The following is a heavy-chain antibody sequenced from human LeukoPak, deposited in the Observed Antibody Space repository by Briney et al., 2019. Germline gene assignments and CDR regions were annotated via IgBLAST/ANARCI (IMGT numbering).Heavy chain of an antibody. CDR3: ATRSSTLAARRCFDD. V-gene: IGHV4-34*01. Sequence: SETLSLTCAVHGESFSAYFWSWLRQVPGKGLEWIGEIDHRGSSNYNPPLKSRATISVDTSKNHFSLSLTSVTAADTAIYYCATRSSTLAARRCFDDWGQGTVVTVSS. CDR1: GESFSAYF. J-gene: IGHJ4*03. CDR2: IDHRGSS. D-gene: IGHD6-6*01.